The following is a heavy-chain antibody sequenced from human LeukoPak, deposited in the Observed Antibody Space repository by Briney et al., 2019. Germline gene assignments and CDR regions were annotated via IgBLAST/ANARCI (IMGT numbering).Heavy chain of an antibody. V-gene: IGHV5-51*01. CDR3: ARRDSTSSIDY. Sequence: GESLKISRKVSGYIFTNYWIGWVRQMPGKGLEWMGIIYPGDSDTRYSPSFQGQVTISADKSINTAYLQWSSLKASDTAIYYCARRDSTSSIDYWGQGILVTVSS. D-gene: IGHD6-13*01. J-gene: IGHJ4*02. CDR2: IYPGDSDT. CDR1: GYIFTNYW.